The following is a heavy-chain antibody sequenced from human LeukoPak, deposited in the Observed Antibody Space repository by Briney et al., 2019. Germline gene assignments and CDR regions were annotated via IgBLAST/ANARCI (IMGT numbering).Heavy chain of an antibody. D-gene: IGHD3-22*01. CDR1: RFTFSSYW. J-gene: IGHJ4*02. CDR2: INSDGSST. CDR3: AKEAYYDSSGTNSYYFDY. V-gene: IGHV3-74*01. Sequence: PGRSLRLSCAASRFTFSSYWMHWVRQAPGKGLVWVSRINSDGSSTSYADSVKGRFTISRDNSKNTLYLQMNSLRAEDTAVYYCAKEAYYDSSGTNSYYFDYWGQGTLVTVSS.